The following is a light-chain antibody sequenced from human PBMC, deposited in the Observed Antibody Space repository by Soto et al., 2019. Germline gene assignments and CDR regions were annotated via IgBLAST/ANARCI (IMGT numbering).Light chain of an antibody. CDR2: DAS. CDR3: LQYADYSWA. CDR1: RSISDW. J-gene: IGKJ1*01. V-gene: IGKV1-5*01. Sequence: DIQMTQSPSTLSPSVGDRVTITCRASRSISDWLAWYQQKPGKAPKVMIFDASTLKSGVPSRFSGSGSGTEFNLTISSLQPDDVATYYCLQYADYSWALGQGTKVDIK.